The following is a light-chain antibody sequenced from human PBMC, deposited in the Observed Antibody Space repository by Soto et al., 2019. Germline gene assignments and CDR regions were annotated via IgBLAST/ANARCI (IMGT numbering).Light chain of an antibody. CDR1: GNDVGGYTF. V-gene: IGLV2-14*03. CDR2: DVN. CDR3: CSYTATTTYV. Sequence: QSVLTQPASVSGSPGQSISISCTGTGNDVGGYTFVSWYQQHPDKVPKLVIFDVNRRPSGVSDRFSGSKSVNAASLTISGLQAEDEADYYCCSYTATTTYVFGTGTKVNVL. J-gene: IGLJ1*01.